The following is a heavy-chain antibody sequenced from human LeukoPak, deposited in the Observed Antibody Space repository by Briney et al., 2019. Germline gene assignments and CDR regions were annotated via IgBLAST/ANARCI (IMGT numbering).Heavy chain of an antibody. J-gene: IGHJ4*02. CDR1: GYSISSGYY. CDR2: IYHSGST. V-gene: IGHV4-38-2*01. Sequence: PSETLSLTCAVSGYSISSGYYWGWIRQPPGKGLGWIGNIYHSGSTYYSPSLESRVTISVDTSKNQFSLQLSSVTAADTAVYYCARHKPSTGEIDYWGQGTLVTVSS. D-gene: IGHD1-1*01. CDR3: ARHKPSTGEIDY.